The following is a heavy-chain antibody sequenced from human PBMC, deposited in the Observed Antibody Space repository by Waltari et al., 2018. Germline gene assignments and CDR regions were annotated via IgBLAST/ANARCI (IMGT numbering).Heavy chain of an antibody. D-gene: IGHD1-26*01. V-gene: IGHV4-39*01. CDR2: IYHSGSD. J-gene: IGHJ4*02. CDR3: ARQWDYVGLY. Sequence: QLQLQESGPGLVKPSETLSLTCTVSGGSTRSSSYYWGGIRQPPGKGLEGSGSIYHSGSDYYNPSLERRDTISVDTSKNQCSLTVGSVTAADTAVYYFARQWDYVGLYWGQGTLVTVSS. CDR1: GGSTRSSSYY.